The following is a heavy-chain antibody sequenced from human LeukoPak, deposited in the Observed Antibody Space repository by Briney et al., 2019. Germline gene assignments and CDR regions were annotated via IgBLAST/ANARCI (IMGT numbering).Heavy chain of an antibody. CDR3: ARTDYSNYYYYYYMDV. CDR2: IYTSGST. V-gene: IGHV4-4*07. J-gene: IGHJ6*03. Sequence: SETLSLTCTVSGGSISSYYWSWIRQPAGKGLEWIGRIYTSGSTNYNPSLKSRVTMSVDTSKNQFSLKLSSGTAADTAVYYCARTDYSNYYYYYYMDVWGKGTTVTVSS. CDR1: GGSISSYY. D-gene: IGHD4-11*01.